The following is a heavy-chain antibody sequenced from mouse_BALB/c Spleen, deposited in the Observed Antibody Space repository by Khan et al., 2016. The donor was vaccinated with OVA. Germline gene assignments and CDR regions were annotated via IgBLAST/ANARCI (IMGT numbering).Heavy chain of an antibody. CDR3: VREGAYYRSDGWFAY. V-gene: IGHV1-4*01. CDR1: GYTFTTYT. CDR2: IIPSNDYT. J-gene: IGHJ3*01. Sequence: VQLQQSGAELARPGASVKMSCKASGYTFTTYTIHWVKQRPGKGLEWIGYIIPSNDYTNYNQKFKDRATLTADKYSSTASLPLSSLTSEDSAVYYCVREGAYYRSDGWFAYWGQGTLVTVSA. D-gene: IGHD2-14*01.